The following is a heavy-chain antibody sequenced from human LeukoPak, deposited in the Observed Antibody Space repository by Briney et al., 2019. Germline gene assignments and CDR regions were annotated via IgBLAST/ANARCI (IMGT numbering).Heavy chain of an antibody. CDR2: IYYSGST. CDR1: GGSISGYY. D-gene: IGHD2-2*01. J-gene: IGHJ5*02. Sequence: SETLSLTCSVSGGSISGYYWSWIRQPPGKGLEWNGYIYYSGSTNYNPSLKSRVTISVDTSKNQFSLKLSSVTAADTAVYYCARGEAPYCSSTSCYPNWFDPWGQGTLVTVSS. CDR3: ARGEAPYCSSTSCYPNWFDP. V-gene: IGHV4-59*01.